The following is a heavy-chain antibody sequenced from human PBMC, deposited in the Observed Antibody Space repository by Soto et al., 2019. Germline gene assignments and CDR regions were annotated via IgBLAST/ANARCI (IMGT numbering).Heavy chain of an antibody. J-gene: IGHJ4*02. CDR3: ARDWEFGF. Sequence: ASVKVSCKASGYSFSSFYMHWVRQAPGQGLEWMGVINPSGDSTTYAQKFQGRVTMTKDTSTSTLYMELSSLTSEDTAVYFCARDWEFGFWGQRPLV. CDR1: GYSFSSFY. D-gene: IGHD3-10*01. V-gene: IGHV1-46*01. CDR2: INPSGDST.